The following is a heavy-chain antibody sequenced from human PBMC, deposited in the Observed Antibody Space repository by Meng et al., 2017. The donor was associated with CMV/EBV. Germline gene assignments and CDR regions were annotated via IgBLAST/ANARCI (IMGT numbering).Heavy chain of an antibody. D-gene: IGHD4-23*01. CDR3: TTGWRTVGSIGY. CDR2: IRSKSDGGTV. J-gene: IGHJ4*02. Sequence: ARFTFSSLWMNWVRQVPGQGVEWVGRIRSKSDGGTVNYAAPVKSRFTISSDDSANTLFREMNSMKAEDTAVYYCTTGWRTVGSIGYWGQGTLVTVSS. V-gene: IGHV3-15*07. CDR1: RFTFSSLW.